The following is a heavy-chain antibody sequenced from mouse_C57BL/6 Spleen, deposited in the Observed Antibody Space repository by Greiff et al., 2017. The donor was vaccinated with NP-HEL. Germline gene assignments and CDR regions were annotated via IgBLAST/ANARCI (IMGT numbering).Heavy chain of an antibody. CDR2: IHPNSGST. CDR3: ARSRDDYDWFAY. CDR1: GYTFTSYW. V-gene: IGHV1-64*01. J-gene: IGHJ3*01. D-gene: IGHD2-4*01. Sequence: VQLQQPGAELVKPGASVKLSCKASGYTFTSYWMHWVKQRPGQGLEWIGMIHPNSGSTNYNEKFKSKATLTVDKSSSTAYMQLSSLTSEDSAVYYCARSRDDYDWFAYWGQGTLVTVSA.